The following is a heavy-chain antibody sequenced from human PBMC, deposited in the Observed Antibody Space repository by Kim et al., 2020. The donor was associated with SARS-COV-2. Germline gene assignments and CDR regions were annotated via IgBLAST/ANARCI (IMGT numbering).Heavy chain of an antibody. J-gene: IGHJ5*02. V-gene: IGHV4-31*03. D-gene: IGHD2-21*02. CDR3: ARGSVVTAISNWFDP. CDR1: GGSISSGGYY. CDR2: IYYSGST. Sequence: SETLSLTCTVSGGSISSGGYYWSWIRQHPGKGLEWIGYIYYSGSTYYNPSLKSRVTISVDTSKNQFSLKLSSVTAADTAVYYCARGSVVTAISNWFDPWGQGTLVTVSS.